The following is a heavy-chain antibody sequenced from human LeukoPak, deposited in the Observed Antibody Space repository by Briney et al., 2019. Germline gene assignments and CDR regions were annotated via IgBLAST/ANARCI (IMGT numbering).Heavy chain of an antibody. CDR2: FDPEDGET. D-gene: IGHD3-10*01. V-gene: IGHV1-24*01. Sequence: ASVKVSCMVSGYTLTELSMHWVRQAPGKGLEWMGGFDPEDGETIYAQKFQGRVTMTEDTSTDTAYMELSSLRSEDTAVYYYATGTIWFGELLDYWGQGTLVTVSS. J-gene: IGHJ4*02. CDR1: GYTLTELS. CDR3: ATGTIWFGELLDY.